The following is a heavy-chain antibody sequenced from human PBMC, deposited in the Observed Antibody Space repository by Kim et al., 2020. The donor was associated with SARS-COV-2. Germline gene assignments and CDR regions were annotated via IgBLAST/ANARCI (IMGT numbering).Heavy chain of an antibody. V-gene: IGHV1-2*02. CDR3: VRKSYSDSSGDDG. CDR2: INPNNGGT. J-gene: IGHJ4*02. CDR1: GYIFTGYY. D-gene: IGHD3-22*01. Sequence: KVSCKASGYIFTGYYTHWVRQAPGQGLEWMGWINPNNGGTNYAQKFQGRVTITKDTSISTAYMELSSLRSDDTAVYYCVRKSYSDSSGDDGWGQGTLV.